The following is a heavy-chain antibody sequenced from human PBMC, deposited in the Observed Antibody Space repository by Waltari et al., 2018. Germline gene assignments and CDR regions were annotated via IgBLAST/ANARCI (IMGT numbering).Heavy chain of an antibody. Sequence: QLQLQESGPGLVKPSETLSLTCTVSVGSISSDDFYWGWIRQPPGQGLEWIGSISYRGNTYDNSSLTSRATVSVDTPKNQFSLMLASVTAADTAVYYCGTSRGGSEEYWGQGRLVIVSS. D-gene: IGHD3-16*01. V-gene: IGHV4-39*01. CDR3: GTSRGGSEEY. J-gene: IGHJ4*01. CDR1: VGSISSDDFY. CDR2: ISYRGNT.